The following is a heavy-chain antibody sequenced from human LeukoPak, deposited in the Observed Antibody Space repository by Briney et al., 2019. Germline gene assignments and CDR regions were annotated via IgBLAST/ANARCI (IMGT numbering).Heavy chain of an antibody. D-gene: IGHD6-19*01. Sequence: PGGSLRLSCAASGFTFSSYAMHWVRQAPGKGLEWVAVISYGGSNKYYADSVKGRFTISRDNSKNTLYLQMNSLRAEDTAVYYCARDKAGYWGQGTLVTVSS. CDR2: ISYGGSNK. J-gene: IGHJ4*02. CDR3: ARDKAGY. CDR1: GFTFSSYA. V-gene: IGHV3-30*04.